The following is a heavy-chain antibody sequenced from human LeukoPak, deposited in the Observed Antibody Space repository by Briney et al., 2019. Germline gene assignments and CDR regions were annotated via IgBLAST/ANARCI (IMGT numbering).Heavy chain of an antibody. CDR2: INPNSGGT. CDR1: GYTFTGYY. Sequence: ASVKVSCKASGYTFTGYYMHWVRQAPGQGLEWMGWINPNSGGTNYAQKFQGRVTMTRDTSISTAYMELSRLRSDDTAVYYCARARSDILTGHPFDYWGQGTLVTVSS. J-gene: IGHJ4*02. CDR3: ARARSDILTGHPFDY. D-gene: IGHD3-9*01. V-gene: IGHV1-2*02.